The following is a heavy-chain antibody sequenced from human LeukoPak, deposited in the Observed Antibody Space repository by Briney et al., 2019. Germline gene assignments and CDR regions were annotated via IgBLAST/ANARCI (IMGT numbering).Heavy chain of an antibody. Sequence: GGSLRLSCVASGFTFSDYGMHWVRQAPGKGLEWVAVIWYDGSNKYYADSVKGRFTISGDNSKNTLYLQMNSLRAEDTAVYYCAKDQRDIVGATLPDYWGQGTLVTVSS. CDR3: AKDQRDIVGATLPDY. J-gene: IGHJ4*02. V-gene: IGHV3-33*06. CDR1: GFTFSDYG. D-gene: IGHD1-26*01. CDR2: IWYDGSNK.